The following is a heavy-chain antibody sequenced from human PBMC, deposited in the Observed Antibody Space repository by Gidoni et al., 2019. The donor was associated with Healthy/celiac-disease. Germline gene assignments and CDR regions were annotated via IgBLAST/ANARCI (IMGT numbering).Heavy chain of an antibody. CDR1: GGSTSSGSFY. J-gene: IGHJ6*02. Sequence: QVQLQESGPGLVKPSPTLSLTFTVSGGSTSSGSFYWCWIRQPAGKGLEWIGRIYTSGSTNYNPSLKSRVTISVDTSKNQFSLKLSSVTAADTAVYYCARDAVAARSYYYYGMDVWGQGTTVTVSS. CDR2: IYTSGST. D-gene: IGHD6-6*01. CDR3: ARDAVAARSYYYYGMDV. V-gene: IGHV4-61*02.